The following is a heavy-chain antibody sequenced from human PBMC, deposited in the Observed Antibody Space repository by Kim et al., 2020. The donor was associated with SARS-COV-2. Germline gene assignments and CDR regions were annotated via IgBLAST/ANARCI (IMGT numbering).Heavy chain of an antibody. D-gene: IGHD6-13*01. CDR3: AKAARRQQLVSRLYYYGMDV. Sequence: RFTISRDNSKNTLYLQMNSLRAEDTAVYYCAKAARRQQLVSRLYYYGMDVWGQGTTVTVSS. V-gene: IGHV3-23*01. J-gene: IGHJ6*02.